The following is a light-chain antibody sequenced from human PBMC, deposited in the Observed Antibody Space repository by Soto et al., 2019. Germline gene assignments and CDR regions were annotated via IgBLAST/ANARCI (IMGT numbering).Light chain of an antibody. CDR3: QQYGRSPPGT. V-gene: IGKV3-20*01. CDR2: SAS. J-gene: IGKJ1*01. CDR1: QSVSSSY. Sequence: EIMLTQSPGTLSLSPGERATLSCRASQSVSSSYLAWYQRKPGQAPRRLIYSASSRATGIPERFSGSGSGTDVTINISRLEPEDLAVYYCQQYGRSPPGTFGQGTKVEI.